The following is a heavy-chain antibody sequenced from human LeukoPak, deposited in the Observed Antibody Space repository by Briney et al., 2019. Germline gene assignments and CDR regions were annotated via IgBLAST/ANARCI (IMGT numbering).Heavy chain of an antibody. CDR3: ARDLRAYDSSGYYSRDAFDI. CDR2: IYSGGST. V-gene: IGHV3-66*01. D-gene: IGHD3-22*01. CDR1: GFTVSSNY. Sequence: PGGSLRLSCAASGFTVSSNYMSWVRQAPGKGLEWVSVIYSGGSTYYADSVKGRFTISRDNSKNTLYLQMNSLRAEDTAVYYCARDLRAYDSSGYYSRDAFDIWGQGTMVTVSS. J-gene: IGHJ3*02.